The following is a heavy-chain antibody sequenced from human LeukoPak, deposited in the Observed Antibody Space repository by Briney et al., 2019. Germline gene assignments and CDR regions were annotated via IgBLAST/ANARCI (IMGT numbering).Heavy chain of an antibody. V-gene: IGHV4-39*01. CDR2: IYYSGST. CDR3: GRMISANFYFYYGMDV. CDR1: GGSISSSSYF. J-gene: IGHJ6*02. Sequence: PSETLSLTCTVSGGSISSSSYFWGWIRQPPGKGLEWIGSIYYSGSTYYNPSLKSRVSTSVDTSKNQFSLKLSSVTAADTAVYYCGRMISANFYFYYGMDVWGQRTTVTVSS. D-gene: IGHD4/OR15-4a*01.